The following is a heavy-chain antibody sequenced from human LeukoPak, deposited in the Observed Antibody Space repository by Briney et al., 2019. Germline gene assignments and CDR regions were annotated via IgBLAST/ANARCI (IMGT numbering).Heavy chain of an antibody. V-gene: IGHV3-23*01. CDR2: ISGSGGSI. CDR3: ARDTITMVRGVFDY. CDR1: GFMFGDYA. Sequence: GGSLRLSCAASGFMFGDYAMSWVRQAPGKGLEWVSSISGSGGSIYDADSVKGRFTISRDNAKNSLYLQMNSLRAEDTAVYYCARDTITMVRGVFDYWGQGTLVTVSS. J-gene: IGHJ4*02. D-gene: IGHD3-10*01.